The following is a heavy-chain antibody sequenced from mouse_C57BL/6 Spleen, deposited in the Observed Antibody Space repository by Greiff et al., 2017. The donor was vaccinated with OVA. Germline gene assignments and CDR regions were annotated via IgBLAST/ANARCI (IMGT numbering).Heavy chain of an antibody. CDR3: TRRGLGYSAGFAH. D-gene: IGHD2-3*01. J-gene: IGHJ3*01. CDR2: IDPETGGT. V-gene: IGHV1-15*01. Sequence: QVQLQQSGAELVRPGASVTLSCKASGYTFTDYEMHWVKQTPVHGLEWIGAIDPETGGTAYNQKFKGKAILTADKSSSTAYMELRSLTSEDSAVYYCTRRGLGYSAGFAHWGQGTLVTVSA. CDR1: GYTFTDYE.